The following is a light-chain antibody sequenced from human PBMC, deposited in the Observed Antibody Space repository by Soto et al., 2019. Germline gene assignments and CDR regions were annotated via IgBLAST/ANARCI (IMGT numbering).Light chain of an antibody. CDR3: SSYAGSNNWN. CDR1: SSDVGGYNY. J-gene: IGLJ1*01. Sequence: QSALTQPPSASGSPGQSVTISCTGTSSDVGGYNYVSWYQQHPGKAPKLMIYEVSTRPSGVPDRFSGSKSGNTASLTVSGRQAEDEADYYCSSYAGSNNWNFGTGTKLTVL. CDR2: EVS. V-gene: IGLV2-8*01.